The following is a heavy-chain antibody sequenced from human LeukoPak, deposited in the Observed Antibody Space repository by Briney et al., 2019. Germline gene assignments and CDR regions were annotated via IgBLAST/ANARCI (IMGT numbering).Heavy chain of an antibody. J-gene: IGHJ6*02. CDR1: GYTFTGYY. CDR3: ARVRAPGHYYYGMDV. Sequence: ASVTVSCKASGYTFTGYYMHWVRQAPGQGLEWMGWINPNSGGTNYAQKFQGWVTMTRDTSISTAYMELSRLRSDDTAVYYCARVRAPGHYYYGMDVWGQGTTVTVSS. CDR2: INPNSGGT. V-gene: IGHV1-2*04.